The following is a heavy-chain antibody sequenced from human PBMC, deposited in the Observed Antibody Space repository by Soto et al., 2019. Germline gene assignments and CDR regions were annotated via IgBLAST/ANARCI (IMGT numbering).Heavy chain of an antibody. CDR2: INHSGST. D-gene: IGHD2-15*01. J-gene: IGHJ3*02. Sequence: SETLSLTCAVYGGSFSGYYWSWIRQPPGKGLEWIGEINHSGSTNYNPSLKSRVTISVDTSKNQFSLKLSSVTAADTAVYYCARGVSCSGGSCYSSGDDAFDIWGQGTMVTVSS. CDR1: GGSFSGYY. V-gene: IGHV4-34*01. CDR3: ARGVSCSGGSCYSSGDDAFDI.